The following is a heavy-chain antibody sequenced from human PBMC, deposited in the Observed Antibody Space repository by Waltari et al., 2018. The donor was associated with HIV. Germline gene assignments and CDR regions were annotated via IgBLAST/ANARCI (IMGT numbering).Heavy chain of an antibody. CDR3: ARGANARRSSASSGRWAY. CDR1: GYTFTSYP. CDR2: VNSITGKA. D-gene: IGHD6-6*01. J-gene: IGHJ4*02. V-gene: IGHV1-3*01. Sequence: QVQFVQSGAEVRKPGDSFNLSCKASGYTFTSYPVHWLRQAPGQRPEWLGWVNSITGKARVSQNVKDRLNITSDTSVTTTYLTRSDLRSDDTAVFYCARGANARRSSASSGRWAYWGQGTPITVSA.